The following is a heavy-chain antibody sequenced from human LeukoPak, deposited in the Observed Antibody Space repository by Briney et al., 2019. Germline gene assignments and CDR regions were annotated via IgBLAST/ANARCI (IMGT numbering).Heavy chain of an antibody. CDR1: GFTFRDAA. V-gene: IGHV3-23*01. Sequence: GGSLRLSCAASGFTFRDAAMTWVRQAPGKGREWVSLISSSGANTYYADSVKGRFTISRDNSRNTLSLHMTSLRVEDTAIYYCVRDIELSTWGLGTLVTVSS. D-gene: IGHD5-12*01. CDR3: VRDIELST. J-gene: IGHJ3*01. CDR2: ISSSGANT.